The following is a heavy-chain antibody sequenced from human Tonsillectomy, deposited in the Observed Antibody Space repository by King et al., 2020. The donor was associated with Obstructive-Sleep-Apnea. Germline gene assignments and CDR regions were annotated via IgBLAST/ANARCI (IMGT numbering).Heavy chain of an antibody. J-gene: IGHJ4*02. CDR2: IFYTGST. CDR3: ARVDDNSGCFYFDY. D-gene: IGHD6-19*01. V-gene: IGHV4-39*07. Sequence: HLQLQESGPGLVKPSETLSLTCTVSGGSISSSSYYWGWIRQPPGKGLEWIGSIFYTGSTYYNSSLTSRVTISVDTSKNQFSLKLSSVTAADTAVYYCARVDDNSGCFYFDYWGQGTLATVSS. CDR1: GGSISSSSYY.